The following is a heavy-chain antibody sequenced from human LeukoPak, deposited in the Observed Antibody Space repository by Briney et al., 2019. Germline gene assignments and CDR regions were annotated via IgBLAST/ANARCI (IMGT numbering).Heavy chain of an antibody. CDR2: INPNSGGT. D-gene: IGHD1-26*01. CDR1: GYTFTDYY. CDR3: ATMGAKNFDN. Sequence: ASVKVSCKASGYTFTDYYIHWVRQAPGQGLEFLGWINPNSGGTNYVQKFQGRVTMTRDTSISTAYMELSSLRSDDTAVYYCATMGAKNFDNWGQGTLVTVPS. V-gene: IGHV1-2*02. J-gene: IGHJ4*02.